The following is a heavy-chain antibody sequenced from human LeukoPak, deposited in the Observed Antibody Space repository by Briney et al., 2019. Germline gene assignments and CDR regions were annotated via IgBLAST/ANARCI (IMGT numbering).Heavy chain of an antibody. CDR3: ARETQTYYYDSSGYHYNQNWFDP. J-gene: IGHJ5*02. D-gene: IGHD3-22*01. V-gene: IGHV1-8*03. Sequence: ASVKVSCKASGYTFTSYDINWVRQATGQGLEWMGWMNPNSGNTGYAQKFQGRVTITRNTSISTAYMELSSLRSEDTAVYYCARETQTYYYDSSGYHYNQNWFDPWGQGTLVTVSS. CDR1: GYTFTSYD. CDR2: MNPNSGNT.